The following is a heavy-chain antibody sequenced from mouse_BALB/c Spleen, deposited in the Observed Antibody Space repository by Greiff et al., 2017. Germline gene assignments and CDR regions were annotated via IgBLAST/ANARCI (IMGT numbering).Heavy chain of an antibody. CDR3: ARGATVVATDWYFDV. D-gene: IGHD1-1*01. J-gene: IGHJ1*01. Sequence: VQLQQSGPELVKTGASVKISCKASGYSFTDYIMLWVKQSHGKSLEWIGNINPYYGSTSYNLKFKGKATLTVDKSSSTAYMQLNSLTSEDSAVYYCARGATVVATDWYFDVWGAGTTVTVSS. V-gene: IGHV1-39*01. CDR2: INPYYGST. CDR1: GYSFTDYI.